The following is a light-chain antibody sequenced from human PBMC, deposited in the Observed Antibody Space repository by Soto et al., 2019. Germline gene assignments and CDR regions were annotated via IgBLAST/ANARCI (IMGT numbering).Light chain of an antibody. CDR2: END. CDR3: CSYAGSSTYV. Sequence: QSALTQPASVSGSPGQSITHSCTGTSNDVGTYNLVSWYQQRPGKGPTLMIFENDQRPSGVSFRFSGSKSGNTASLTISGLQAEDEADYYCCSYAGSSTYVFGTATKVTVL. J-gene: IGLJ1*01. CDR1: SNDVGTYNL. V-gene: IGLV2-23*01.